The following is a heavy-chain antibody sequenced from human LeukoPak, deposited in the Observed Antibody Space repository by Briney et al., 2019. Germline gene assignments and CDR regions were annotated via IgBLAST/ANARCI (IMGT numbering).Heavy chain of an antibody. CDR1: GGSISSYY. D-gene: IGHD3-22*01. Sequence: PSGTLSLTCTVSGGSISSYYWSWIRQPPGKGLEWIGYIYYSGSSNYSPSLKSRVTISVDPSKNQLSLNLTSVTAADTAVYYCARHYDSSRYFDYWGQGTLVTVSS. CDR2: IYYSGSS. J-gene: IGHJ4*02. CDR3: ARHYDSSRYFDY. V-gene: IGHV4-59*08.